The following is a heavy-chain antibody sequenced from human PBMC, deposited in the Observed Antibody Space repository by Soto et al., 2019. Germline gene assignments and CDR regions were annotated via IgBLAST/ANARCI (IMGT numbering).Heavy chain of an antibody. CDR3: ARSQGGSTSLDIYYHCYYGMDV. CDR1: GGTFSSYA. CDR2: IIPIFGTA. V-gene: IGHV1-69*01. Sequence: QVQLVQSGAEVKKPGSSVKVSCKAPGGTFSSYAISWVRQAPGQGLEWMGGIIPIFGTANYVQKFQGRVTITADESTSTGYMELSSLRSEDTAVYYCARSQGGSTSLDIYYHCYYGMDVWGKWTTVTVSS. D-gene: IGHD2-2*01. J-gene: IGHJ6*04.